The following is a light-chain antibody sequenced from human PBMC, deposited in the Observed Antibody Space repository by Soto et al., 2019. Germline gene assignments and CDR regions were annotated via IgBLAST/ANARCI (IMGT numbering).Light chain of an antibody. CDR1: SSDVGSYNL. Sequence: QSVLTQPASVCGSPGQSITVCCTVRSSDVGSYNLVSWYQQHPGKAPKLMIYEGSKRPSGVSNRFSGSKSGNTASLTISGLQAEDEADYYCCSYAGSSTFVFGTGTNVTVL. CDR2: EGS. J-gene: IGLJ1*01. CDR3: CSYAGSSTFV. V-gene: IGLV2-23*03.